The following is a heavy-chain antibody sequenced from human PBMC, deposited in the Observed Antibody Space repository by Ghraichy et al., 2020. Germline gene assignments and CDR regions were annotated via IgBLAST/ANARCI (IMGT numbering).Heavy chain of an antibody. V-gene: IGHV3-33*01. CDR3: ARFYDSSGYYGPFDY. CDR2: IWFDGSKK. Sequence: GGSLRLSCAASGFTFSSYGMHWVRQAPGKGLERVAAIWFDGSKKYYADSVEGRFTISRDNSKNTLYLQMNSLRAEDTAVYFCARFYDSSGYYGPFDYWGQGTLVTVSS. J-gene: IGHJ4*02. CDR1: GFTFSSYG. D-gene: IGHD3-22*01.